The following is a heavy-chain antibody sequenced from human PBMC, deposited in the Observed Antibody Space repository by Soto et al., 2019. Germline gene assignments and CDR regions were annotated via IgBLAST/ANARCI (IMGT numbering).Heavy chain of an antibody. Sequence: SLRLSCTASGFTFGDYAMTWFRQAPGKGLEWVGFIRSKASGGTTEYAASVKGRFTISRDDSKSIAYLQMNSLKTEDTAVYYCSRELPSTTGYCYGMDVWGQGTTVTVSS. CDR3: SRELPSTTGYCYGMDV. V-gene: IGHV3-49*03. J-gene: IGHJ6*02. CDR1: GFTFGDYA. D-gene: IGHD1-1*01. CDR2: IRSKASGGTT.